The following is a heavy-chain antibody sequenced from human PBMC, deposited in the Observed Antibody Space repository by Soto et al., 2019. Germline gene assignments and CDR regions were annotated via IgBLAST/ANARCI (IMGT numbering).Heavy chain of an antibody. CDR1: GGTFSSYT. V-gene: IGHV1-69*02. CDR2: IIPILGIA. D-gene: IGHD3-22*01. J-gene: IGHJ3*02. Sequence: QVQLVQSGAEVKKPGSSVKVSCKASGGTFSSYTISWVRQAPGQGLEWMGRIIPILGIANYAQKFQGRVTIAAANSPGTAYMELSRLRSEDTAVYYCASHYSDSSNGAFDIWGQGTMVTVSS. CDR3: ASHYSDSSNGAFDI.